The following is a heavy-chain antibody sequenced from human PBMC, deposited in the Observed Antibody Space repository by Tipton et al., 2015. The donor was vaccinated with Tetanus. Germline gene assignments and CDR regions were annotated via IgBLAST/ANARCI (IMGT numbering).Heavy chain of an antibody. D-gene: IGHD3-16*01. CDR2: IYPDDSDS. CDR1: GYNFNIYW. Sequence: VQLVQSGAEVKKPGESLKISCTGSGYNFNIYWIAWVRQKPGKGLEWMGIIYPDDSDSTYSPSFQGQVTISADKSTSTAYLEWSSLKASDTAIYYCARPLTSVAFGGFAFDVWGQGTLVTVSS. V-gene: IGHV5-51*01. CDR3: ARPLTSVAFGGFAFDV. J-gene: IGHJ3*01.